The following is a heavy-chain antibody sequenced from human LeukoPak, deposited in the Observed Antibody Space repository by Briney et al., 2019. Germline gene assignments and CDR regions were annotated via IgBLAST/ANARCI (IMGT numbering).Heavy chain of an antibody. D-gene: IGHD1-1*01. CDR3: ARDPIKTGTPGYYGMDV. J-gene: IGHJ6*02. V-gene: IGHV3-21*01. CDR1: GFTFSSYS. Sequence: PGGSLRLSCAASGFTFSSYSMNWVRQAPGKGLEGVSSISSSSSYIYYADSVKGRFTISRDNAKNSLYLQMNSLRAEDTAVYYCARDPIKTGTPGYYGMDVWGQGTTVTVSS. CDR2: ISSSSSYI.